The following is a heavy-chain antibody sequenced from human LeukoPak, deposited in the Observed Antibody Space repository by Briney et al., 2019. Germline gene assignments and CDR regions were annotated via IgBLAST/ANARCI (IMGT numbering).Heavy chain of an antibody. CDR1: GYSFTTDW. CDR2: IHPGDSDT. J-gene: IGHJ3*02. CDR3: ARSFTNAFDM. V-gene: IGHV5-51*01. Sequence: GESLKISCKASGYSFTTDWIGWVRQMPGKGLEWMGIIHPGDSDTTYSPSFQGQVTISADKSISTAYLQWSSVKASDTATYYCARSFTNAFDMWGQGTMVTVSS. D-gene: IGHD3-16*02.